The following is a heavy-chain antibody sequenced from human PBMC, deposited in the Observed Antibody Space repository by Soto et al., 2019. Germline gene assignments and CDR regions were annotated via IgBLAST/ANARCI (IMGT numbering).Heavy chain of an antibody. Sequence: PSETLSLTCAVYGGSFSGYYWSWIRQPPGKGLEWIGEINHSGSTNYNPSPKSRVTISVDTSKNQFSLKLSSVTAADTAVYYCASYEYRSSLYGMDVWGQGTTVTVSS. CDR3: ASYEYRSSLYGMDV. V-gene: IGHV4-34*01. CDR1: GGSFSGYY. D-gene: IGHD6-6*01. CDR2: INHSGST. J-gene: IGHJ6*02.